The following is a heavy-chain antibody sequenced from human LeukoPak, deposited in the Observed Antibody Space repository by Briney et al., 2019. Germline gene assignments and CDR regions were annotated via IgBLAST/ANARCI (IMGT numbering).Heavy chain of an antibody. CDR1: GFTFSDYY. D-gene: IGHD1-26*01. J-gene: IGHJ4*02. CDR2: ISSGGSTI. Sequence: GGSLRLSCAASGFTFSDYYMSWIRQAPGKGLEWISYISSGGSTIYYADSVRGQFTISRDNAKKSLYLQMNSLRAEDTAVYYCARGEGLGTTNGGYYFAYWGQGSLVIVSS. CDR3: ARGEGLGTTNGGYYFAY. V-gene: IGHV3-11*04.